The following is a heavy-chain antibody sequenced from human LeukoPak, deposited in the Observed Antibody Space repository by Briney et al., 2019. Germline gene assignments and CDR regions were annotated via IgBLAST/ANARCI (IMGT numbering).Heavy chain of an antibody. CDR3: ARHGVVAAAGFDY. CDR2: IYYSGNT. J-gene: IGHJ4*02. CDR1: GVSISSSNSY. Sequence: PSETLSLTCTVSGVSISSSNSYWGWIRQPPGKGLEWIGSIYYSGNTYYNASVKSRVTISIDSSKNQFSLMLSSVTAADTAVYYCARHGVVAAAGFDYWGQGTLVTVSS. D-gene: IGHD6-13*01. V-gene: IGHV4-39*01.